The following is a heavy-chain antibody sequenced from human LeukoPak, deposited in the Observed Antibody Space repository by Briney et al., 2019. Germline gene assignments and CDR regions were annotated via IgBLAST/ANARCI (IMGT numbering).Heavy chain of an antibody. CDR3: ARGRNDNGGMFFDS. Sequence: SETLSLTCTVSGASIRSYYWSWIRQASGKGLEWVGFISYSGYTSYSPSLKSRVPISVDTSKSQFSLRLTSMTVADTAIYYCARGRNDNGGMFFDSWAQGTLVTVSS. J-gene: IGHJ4*02. CDR1: GASIRSYY. D-gene: IGHD4-23*01. V-gene: IGHV4-59*01. CDR2: ISYSGYT.